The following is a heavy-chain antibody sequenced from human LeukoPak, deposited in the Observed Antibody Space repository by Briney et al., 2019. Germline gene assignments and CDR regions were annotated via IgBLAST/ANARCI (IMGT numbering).Heavy chain of an antibody. CDR1: GYTFTGYY. V-gene: IGHV1-2*02. D-gene: IGHD6-25*01. CDR2: INPNSGGT. CDR3: ARARTPSGPDY. J-gene: IGHJ4*02. Sequence: ASVKVSCKASGYTFTGYYMHWVRQAPGQGLGWMGWINPNSGGTNYAQKFQGRVTMTRDTSINTAYMELSRLRSDDTAVYYCARARTPSGPDYWGQGTLVTVSS.